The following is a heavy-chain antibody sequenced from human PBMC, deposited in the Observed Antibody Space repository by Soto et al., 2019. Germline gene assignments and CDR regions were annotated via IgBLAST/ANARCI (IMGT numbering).Heavy chain of an antibody. J-gene: IGHJ4*02. CDR1: GFTFSSYA. CDR3: AKRRGYCSGGSCLPFDY. D-gene: IGHD2-15*01. Sequence: EVQLLESGGGLVQPGGSLRLSCAASGFTFSSYAMSWVRQAPGKGLEWVSAISGSGGSTYYADSVKGRFTISRDNSKNTLYLQMNSLRAEDTAVYYCAKRRGYCSGGSCLPFDYWGQGTLVTVSS. V-gene: IGHV3-23*01. CDR2: ISGSGGST.